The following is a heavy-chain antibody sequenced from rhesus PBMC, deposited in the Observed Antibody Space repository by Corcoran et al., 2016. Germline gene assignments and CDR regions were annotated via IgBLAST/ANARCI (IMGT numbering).Heavy chain of an antibody. CDR2: IGGSGGST. J-gene: IGHJ4*01. D-gene: IGHD5-24*01. CDR3: ASGYSTGYFDY. V-gene: IGHV4S5*01. Sequence: QVQLEESGPGLVKPSETLSLTCAVSGGSISGYYWNWIRQPPGKGLEWIGYIGGSGGSTDSTPSRRGRVTSSPDTSKNQLSLRLSSVTAADTAVYYCASGYSTGYFDYWGQGVLVTVSS. CDR1: GGSISGYY.